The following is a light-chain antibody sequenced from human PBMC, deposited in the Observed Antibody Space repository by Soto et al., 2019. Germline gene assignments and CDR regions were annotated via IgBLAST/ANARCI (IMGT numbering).Light chain of an antibody. V-gene: IGKV1-5*03. J-gene: IGKJ1*01. CDR1: QSIRTW. CDR2: KAS. Sequence: DIQMTQSPSTLSASVGARITITCRASQSIRTWLAWHQQKPGKAPKLLVYKASSLEGEVPSRFSGSGSGTEFTLTISSLQPDDFATYYCQQYDTYPWTFGQGTKVAIK. CDR3: QQYDTYPWT.